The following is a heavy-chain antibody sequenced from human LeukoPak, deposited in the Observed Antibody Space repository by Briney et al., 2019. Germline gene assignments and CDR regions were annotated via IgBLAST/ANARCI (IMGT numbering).Heavy chain of an antibody. CDR2: ISYTGRDK. CDR1: GFTFSSHA. Sequence: PGRSLRLSCAASGFTFSSHAMHWVRQAPSKGLEWLTSISYTGRDKYYADSVKGRFTTSRDNSKNTLYLQMNSLRAEDTALYYCARDSSMTPVTMDFDYWGQGTLVTVSS. CDR3: ARDSSMTPVTMDFDY. V-gene: IGHV3-30*04. J-gene: IGHJ4*02. D-gene: IGHD4-17*01.